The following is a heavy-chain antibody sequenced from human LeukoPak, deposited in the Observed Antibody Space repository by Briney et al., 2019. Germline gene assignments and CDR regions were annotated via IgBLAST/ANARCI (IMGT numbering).Heavy chain of an antibody. J-gene: IGHJ4*02. D-gene: IGHD3-3*01. CDR3: AKDAAYDFWSGYPDY. CDR2: IRYDGSNK. CDR1: GFTFSSYG. V-gene: IGHV3-30*02. Sequence: GALRLSCAASGFTFSSYGMHWVRQAPGKGLEWVAFIRYDGSNKYYADSVKGRFTISRDNSKNTLYLQMNSLRAEDTAVYYCAKDAAYDFWSGYPDYWGQGTLVTVSS.